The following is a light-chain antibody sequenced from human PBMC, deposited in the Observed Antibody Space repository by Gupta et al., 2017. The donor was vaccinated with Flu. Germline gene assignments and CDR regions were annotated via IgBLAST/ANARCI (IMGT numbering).Light chain of an antibody. CDR3: QQYYSYPWT. CDR1: QSIINW. J-gene: IGKJ1*01. CDR2: KAS. V-gene: IGKV1-5*03. Sequence: DIQMTQSPSTLSASVGDRVTITCRASQSIINWIAWYQQKAGKAPKLLIWKASNLESGVPSKFSGSGSGTDFTLTISSLQPDDFAIYYCQQYYSYPWTFGQGTKVEI.